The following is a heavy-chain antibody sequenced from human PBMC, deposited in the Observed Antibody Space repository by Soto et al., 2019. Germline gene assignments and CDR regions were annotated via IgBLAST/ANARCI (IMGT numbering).Heavy chain of an antibody. V-gene: IGHV3-21*01. D-gene: IGHD6-13*01. CDR2: ISSSSYI. J-gene: IGHJ6*02. CDR1: GFTFSSYS. Sequence: GGSLRLSCAASGFTFSSYSMNWVRQAPGKGLEWVSSISSSSYIYYADSVKGRFTISRDNAKNSLYLQMNSLRAEDTAVYYCARQIAAAGFGMDVWGQGTTVTVSS. CDR3: ARQIAAAGFGMDV.